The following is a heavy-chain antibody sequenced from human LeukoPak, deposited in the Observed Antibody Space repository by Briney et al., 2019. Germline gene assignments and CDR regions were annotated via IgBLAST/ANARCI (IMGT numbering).Heavy chain of an antibody. Sequence: SLKISCKGSGYSFTSYWIGWVRQMPGKGLEWVSGISWNSGSIGYADSVKGRFTISRDNAKNSLYLQMNSLRAEDMALYYCAKDILPYYDFWSGYGFDYWGQGTLVTVSS. J-gene: IGHJ4*02. CDR2: ISWNSGSI. CDR1: GYSFTSYW. CDR3: AKDILPYYDFWSGYGFDY. D-gene: IGHD3-3*01. V-gene: IGHV3-9*03.